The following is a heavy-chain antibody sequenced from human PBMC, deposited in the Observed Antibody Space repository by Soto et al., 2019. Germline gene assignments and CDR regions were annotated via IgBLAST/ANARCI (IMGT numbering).Heavy chain of an antibody. D-gene: IGHD2-15*01. CDR3: ARLIGRCSGGSCYSDY. CDR2: IYYSGST. Sequence: PSETLSLTCTVSGGSISSSSYYWGWIRQPPGKGLEWIGSIYYSGSTYYNPSLKSRVTISVDTSKNQFSLKLSSVTAAETAVFYCARLIGRCSGGSCYSDYWGQGTLVTVSS. V-gene: IGHV4-39*01. CDR1: GGSISSSSYY. J-gene: IGHJ4*02.